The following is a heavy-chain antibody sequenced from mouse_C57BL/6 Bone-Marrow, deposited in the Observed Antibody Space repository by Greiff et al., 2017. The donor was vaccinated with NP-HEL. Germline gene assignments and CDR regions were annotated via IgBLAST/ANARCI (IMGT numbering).Heavy chain of an antibody. CDR2: IDPENGDT. V-gene: IGHV14-4*01. J-gene: IGHJ1*03. CDR3: TTHYYGGSYRYFDV. Sequence: VQLQQSGAELVRPGASVKLSCTASGFNIKDDYMHWVKQRPEQGLEWIGWIDPENGDTEYASKFQGKATITADTSSNTAYLQLSSLTSEDTAVYYCTTHYYGGSYRYFDVWGTGTTVTVSS. D-gene: IGHD1-1*01. CDR1: GFNIKDDY.